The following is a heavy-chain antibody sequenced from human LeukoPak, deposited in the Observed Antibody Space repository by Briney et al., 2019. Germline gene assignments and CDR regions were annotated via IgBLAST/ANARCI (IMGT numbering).Heavy chain of an antibody. V-gene: IGHV4-59*08. D-gene: IGHD3-3*01. J-gene: IGHJ4*02. CDR1: GGSISSYY. Sequence: SETLSLTCTVSGGSISSYYWSWIRQPPGKGLEWIGCIYYSGGTDYNPSLKSRVTISVDTSKNQFSLKLTSVTAADTAVYYCARRSDRFDYWGQGTLVTVSS. CDR2: IYYSGGT. CDR3: ARRSDRFDY.